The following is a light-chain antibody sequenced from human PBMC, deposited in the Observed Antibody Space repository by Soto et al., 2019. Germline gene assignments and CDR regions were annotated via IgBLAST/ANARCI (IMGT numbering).Light chain of an antibody. CDR3: QQSYSILIT. Sequence: DIQITQSPSTLSASVRDRVTITCRASQSISTWLAWYQQKSGRAPRLLIYAASSLQSGVPSRFSGSGSGTDFTLTISSLQPEDFATYYCQQSYSILITFGQGTRLEIK. J-gene: IGKJ5*01. CDR1: QSISTW. V-gene: IGKV1-39*01. CDR2: AAS.